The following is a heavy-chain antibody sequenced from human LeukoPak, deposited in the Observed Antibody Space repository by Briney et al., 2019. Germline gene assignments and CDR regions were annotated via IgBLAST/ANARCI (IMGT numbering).Heavy chain of an antibody. Sequence: GGSLRLSCAASGFTFSSYAMSWVRQAPGKGLEWVSSISSSGIYIYYADSVRGRFTISRGNAKNSLYLQMNSLRAEDTAVYYCARVQLERHFDYWGQGTLVTISS. CDR2: ISSSGIYI. V-gene: IGHV3-21*01. CDR1: GFTFSSYA. J-gene: IGHJ4*02. D-gene: IGHD1-1*01. CDR3: ARVQLERHFDY.